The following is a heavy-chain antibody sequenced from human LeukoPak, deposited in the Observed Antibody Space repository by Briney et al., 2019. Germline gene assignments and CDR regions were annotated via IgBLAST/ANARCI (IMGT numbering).Heavy chain of an antibody. CDR1: VFTFISDN. Sequence: GGSLRLSCAASVFTFISDNMNWVRQAPGKGLEWGSSITSSSHYIYYAESVKGRFTISRDNAKNSLYLQMTSLRAEDTTVYYCARGCWDYGSGSYCGIDYWGQGTLVTVSS. D-gene: IGHD3-10*01. CDR2: ITSSSHYI. J-gene: IGHJ4*02. V-gene: IGHV3-21*03. CDR3: ARGCWDYGSGSYCGIDY.